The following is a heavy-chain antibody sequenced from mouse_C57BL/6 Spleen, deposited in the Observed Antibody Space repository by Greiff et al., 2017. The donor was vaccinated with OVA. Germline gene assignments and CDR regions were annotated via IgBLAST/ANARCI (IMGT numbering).Heavy chain of an antibody. V-gene: IGHV1-22*01. CDR3: ARGGSSGYNYAMDY. CDR1: GYTFTDYN. J-gene: IGHJ4*01. D-gene: IGHD3-2*02. Sequence: VQLQQSGPELVKPGASVKMSCKASGYTFTDYNMHWVKQSHGKSLEWIGYINPNNGGTSYNQKFKGKAPLTVNKSSSTAYMELRSLTSEDSAVYYGARGGSSGYNYAMDYWGQGTSVTVSS. CDR2: INPNNGGT.